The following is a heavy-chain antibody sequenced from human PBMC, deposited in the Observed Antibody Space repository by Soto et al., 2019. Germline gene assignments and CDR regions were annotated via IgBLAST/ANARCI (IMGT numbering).Heavy chain of an antibody. V-gene: IGHV1-69*01. D-gene: IGHD3-10*01. Sequence: QVQLVQSGAEVKKPGSSVKVSCKASGGTFSSYAISWVRQAPGQGLEWMGGIIPIFGTANYAQKFQGRVTITADESTSTAYMELSSLRSEDTAVYYCARVWSYGSGSYYYWFDPWGQGTLVTVSS. CDR3: ARVWSYGSGSYYYWFDP. CDR2: IIPIFGTA. J-gene: IGHJ5*02. CDR1: GGTFSSYA.